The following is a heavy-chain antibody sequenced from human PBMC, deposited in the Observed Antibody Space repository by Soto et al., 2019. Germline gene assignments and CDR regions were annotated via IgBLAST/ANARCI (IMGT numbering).Heavy chain of an antibody. J-gene: IGHJ4*02. CDR1: GGSFSGYY. CDR2: INHSGST. CDR3: ARVLAAAGTMVAYDY. D-gene: IGHD6-13*01. Sequence: SETLSLTCAVYGGSFSGYYWSWIRQPPGKGLEWIGEINHSGSTNYNPSLKSRVTISVDTSKNQFSLKLSSVTAADTAVYYCARVLAAAGTMVAYDYWGQGTLVTVS. V-gene: IGHV4-34*01.